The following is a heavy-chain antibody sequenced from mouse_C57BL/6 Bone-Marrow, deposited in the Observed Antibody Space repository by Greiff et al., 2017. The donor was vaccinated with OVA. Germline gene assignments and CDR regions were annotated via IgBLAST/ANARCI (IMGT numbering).Heavy chain of an antibody. V-gene: IGHV1-82*01. D-gene: IGHD2-3*01. CDR2: IYPGDGDT. Sequence: VQLVESGPELVKPGASVKISCKASGYAFSSSWMNWVKQRPGKGLEWIGRIYPGDGDTNYIGKFKGKATLTADKSSSTAYMQLSSLTSEDSAVYFCARHEDGYYASYFDYWGQGTTLTVSS. J-gene: IGHJ2*01. CDR1: GYAFSSSW. CDR3: ARHEDGYYASYFDY.